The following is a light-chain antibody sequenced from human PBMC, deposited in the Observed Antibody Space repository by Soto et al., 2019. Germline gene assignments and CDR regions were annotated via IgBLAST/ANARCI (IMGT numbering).Light chain of an antibody. CDR3: AVWDSSLNGVA. CDR1: NSNMGRNY. V-gene: IGLV1-47*01. Sequence: QSVLTQTPSASGTPGQRVTISCSGSNSNMGRNYVYWYQQVPGTAPKLLMYRNDVRPSGVPDRITGSKSGTSASLAISGLRSEDDADYYCAVWDSSLNGVAFGGGTKLTVL. CDR2: RND. J-gene: IGLJ2*01.